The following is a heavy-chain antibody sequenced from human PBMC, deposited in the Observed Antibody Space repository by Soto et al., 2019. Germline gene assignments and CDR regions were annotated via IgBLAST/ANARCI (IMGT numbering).Heavy chain of an antibody. D-gene: IGHD2-15*01. CDR3: AKDRPRRIVVVVAATFFDY. CDR2: ISGSGGST. CDR1: GFTFSSYA. Sequence: GSLRLSCAASGFTFSSYAMSWVRQAPGKGLEWVSAISGSGGSTYYADSVKGRFTISRDNSKNTLYLQMNSLRAEDTAVYYCAKDRPRRIVVVVAATFFDYWGQGTLVTVSS. J-gene: IGHJ4*02. V-gene: IGHV3-23*01.